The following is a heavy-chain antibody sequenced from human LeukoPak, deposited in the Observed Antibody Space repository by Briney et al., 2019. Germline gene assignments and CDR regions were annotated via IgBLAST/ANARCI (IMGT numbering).Heavy chain of an antibody. D-gene: IGHD3-22*01. Sequence: TSETLSLTCTVSGDSISSSNSYWGWIRQPPGKGLEWIGSIYYSGNTYYNASLKSRVTISVDTSKNQFSLKLTSVTAADTAVYYCVRDYDSSGYYYVRGPFDYWGQGTLVTVSS. CDR1: GDSISSSNSY. J-gene: IGHJ4*02. V-gene: IGHV4-39*01. CDR2: IYYSGNT. CDR3: VRDYDSSGYYYVRGPFDY.